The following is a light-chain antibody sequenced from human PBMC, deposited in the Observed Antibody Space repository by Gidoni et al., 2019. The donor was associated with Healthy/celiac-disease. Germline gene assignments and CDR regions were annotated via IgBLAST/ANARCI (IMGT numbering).Light chain of an antibody. CDR2: DAS. Sequence: ELVLTQSPATLSLSPGERATLSCRASQSVSSYLAWYQQKPGQAPRLLIYDASNRATGIPARFSGRGSGTDFTLTISSQEPEDFAVYYCQQRSNWPWAFGQGTKVEIK. CDR3: QQRSNWPWA. CDR1: QSVSSY. J-gene: IGKJ1*01. V-gene: IGKV3-11*01.